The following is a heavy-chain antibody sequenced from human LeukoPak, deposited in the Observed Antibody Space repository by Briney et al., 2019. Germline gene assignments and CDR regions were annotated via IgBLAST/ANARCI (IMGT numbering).Heavy chain of an antibody. CDR3: ARKLFIAAEPFDY. CDR2: ISAYNGNT. Sequence: ASVSVSYTPSGYTFTSYGISWGRQAPGQGREWMGWISAYNGNTNYAQKLQGRVTMTTDTSTSTAYMELRSLRSDDTAVYYCARKLFIAAEPFDYWGQGTLVTVSS. D-gene: IGHD6-13*01. J-gene: IGHJ4*02. CDR1: GYTFTSYG. V-gene: IGHV1-18*01.